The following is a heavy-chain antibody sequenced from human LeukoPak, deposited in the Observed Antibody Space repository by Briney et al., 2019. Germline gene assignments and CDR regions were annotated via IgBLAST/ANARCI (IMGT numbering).Heavy chain of an antibody. CDR3: ARGGNCGGGTCYSDRGWFDP. D-gene: IGHD2-15*01. CDR1: GASISSFY. J-gene: IGHJ5*02. CDR2: FYTNGNT. Sequence: SETLSLTCTVSGASISSFYWSWIRQPAGKGLEWIGRFYTNGNTNYNPSLKSRVTISVDTSKNQFSLKLSSVTAADTAVYYCARGGNCGGGTCYSDRGWFDPWGQGTLVTVS. V-gene: IGHV4-4*07.